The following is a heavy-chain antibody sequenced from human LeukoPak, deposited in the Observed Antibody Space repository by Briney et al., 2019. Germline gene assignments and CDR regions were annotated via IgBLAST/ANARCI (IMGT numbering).Heavy chain of an antibody. Sequence: GGSLRLSCAASGFTFSNAWMSWVRQAPGKGLEWVGRIKSKTDGGTTDYAAPVKGRFTISRDDSKNTLYLQMNSLKTEDTAVYYCTTGTYYYDSSGYYYLDCWGQGTLVTVSS. V-gene: IGHV3-15*01. CDR1: GFTFSNAW. J-gene: IGHJ4*02. CDR2: IKSKTDGGTT. D-gene: IGHD3-22*01. CDR3: TTGTYYYDSSGYYYLDC.